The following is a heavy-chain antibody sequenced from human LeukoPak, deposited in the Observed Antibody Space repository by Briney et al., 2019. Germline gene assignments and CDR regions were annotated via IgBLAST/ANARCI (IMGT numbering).Heavy chain of an antibody. CDR1: GGTFNSYA. CDR3: ARAGRELHGV. Sequence: ASVKVSCKASGGTFNSYAISWVRQAPGQGLEWMGWINPNSGGTNYAQKFQGRVTMTRDTSISTAYMELSRLRSDDTAVYYCARAGRELHGVWGQGTLVTVSS. V-gene: IGHV1-2*02. CDR2: INPNSGGT. J-gene: IGHJ4*02. D-gene: IGHD1-26*01.